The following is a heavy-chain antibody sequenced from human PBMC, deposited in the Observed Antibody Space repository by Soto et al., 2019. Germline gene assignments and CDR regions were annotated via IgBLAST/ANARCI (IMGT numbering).Heavy chain of an antibody. D-gene: IGHD6-19*01. CDR3: AKDRQWLVLGTLDY. J-gene: IGHJ4*02. Sequence: QVQLVESGGGVVQPGRSLRLSCAASGFTFSSYGMHWVRQAPGKGLEWVAVISYDGSNKYYADSVKGRFTISRDNSKNTLYLQMNSLRAEDTAVSYCAKDRQWLVLGTLDYWGQGTLVTVSS. V-gene: IGHV3-30*18. CDR2: ISYDGSNK. CDR1: GFTFSSYG.